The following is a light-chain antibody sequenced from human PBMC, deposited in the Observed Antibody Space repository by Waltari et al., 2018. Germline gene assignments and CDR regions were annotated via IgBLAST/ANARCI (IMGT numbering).Light chain of an antibody. CDR1: SLEDTY. V-gene: IGLV3-1*01. Sequence: YKLTQPLSVSVSPGQTASIPCSGDSLEDTYVCRYQQKTGQSPVLVMNQDSVWPSGIPERFSGCSSGKTATLTISGTQAMDEADYYCQAWDSITDVVFGGGTRLTVL. CDR3: QAWDSITDVV. CDR2: QDS. J-gene: IGLJ3*02.